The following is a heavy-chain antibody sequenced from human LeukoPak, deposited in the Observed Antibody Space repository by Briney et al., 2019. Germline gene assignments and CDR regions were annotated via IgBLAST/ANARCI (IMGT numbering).Heavy chain of an antibody. CDR2: IIPIFGTA. CDR1: GDTFSSYA. J-gene: IGHJ4*02. CDR3: AREPTMVREETYYFDY. Sequence: SVKVSCKASGDTFSSYAISWVRQAPGQGLEWMGGIIPIFGTANYAQKFQGRVTITADESTSTAYMELSSLRSEDTAVYYCAREPTMVREETYYFDYWGQGTLVTVSS. V-gene: IGHV1-69*13. D-gene: IGHD3-10*01.